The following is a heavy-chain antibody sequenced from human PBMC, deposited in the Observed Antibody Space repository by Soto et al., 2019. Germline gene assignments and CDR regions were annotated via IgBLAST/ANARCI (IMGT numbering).Heavy chain of an antibody. V-gene: IGHV3-53*01. CDR3: ARSPYCGTECNSGYLDF. J-gene: IGHJ4*02. CDR1: GFVVNRNY. CDR2: MYSDGKT. Sequence: GGSLRLSCATSGFVVNRNYMHWVRQAPGKGLEWVSVMYSDGKTYYGESVKGRFTISRDNSKNTVFLHMKSLRAEDTAVYYCARSPYCGTECNSGYLDFWGQGSLVTVPS. D-gene: IGHD2-21*01.